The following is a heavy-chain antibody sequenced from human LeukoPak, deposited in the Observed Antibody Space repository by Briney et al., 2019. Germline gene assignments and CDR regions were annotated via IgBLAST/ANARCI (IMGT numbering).Heavy chain of an antibody. V-gene: IGHV3-23*01. Sequence: GGSLRLSCAASGFTFSSHGMSWVRQAPGKGLEWVSTISGSGDNTYHADSVRGRFTISRDSSKNTLYLQMNSLRAEDAAVYYCAKAPVTSCRGAYCYPFDYWGQGTLVTVSS. CDR3: AKAPVTSCRGAYCYPFDY. CDR1: GFTFSSHG. CDR2: ISGSGDNT. J-gene: IGHJ4*02. D-gene: IGHD2-21*01.